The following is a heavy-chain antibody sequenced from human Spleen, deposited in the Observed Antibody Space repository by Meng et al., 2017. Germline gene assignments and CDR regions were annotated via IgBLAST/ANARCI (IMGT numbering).Heavy chain of an antibody. CDR2: IYYSGST. CDR3: AREVGYSYGSN. V-gene: IGHV4-39*07. Sequence: ESLKISCTVSGGSISSSSYFWGWIRQPPGKGLEWIGSIYYSGSTYYNPSLKSRVTISVDTSKNQFSLRLSSVTAADTAVYYCAREVGYSYGSNWGQGTLVTVSS. J-gene: IGHJ4*02. CDR1: GGSISSSSYF. D-gene: IGHD5-18*01.